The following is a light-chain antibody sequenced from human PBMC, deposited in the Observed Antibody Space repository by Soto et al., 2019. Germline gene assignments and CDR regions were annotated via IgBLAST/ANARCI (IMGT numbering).Light chain of an antibody. CDR1: QSISSW. Sequence: DIQMTQSPSTLSASVGDRVTITCRASQSISSWLAWYQQKPGKAPKLLIYDASSLESGVPSRFSGSGSGTEFTLIISSLQPADFATYYCQQYNSYSPTFGQGTKVEIK. CDR3: QQYNSYSPT. CDR2: DAS. V-gene: IGKV1-5*01. J-gene: IGKJ1*01.